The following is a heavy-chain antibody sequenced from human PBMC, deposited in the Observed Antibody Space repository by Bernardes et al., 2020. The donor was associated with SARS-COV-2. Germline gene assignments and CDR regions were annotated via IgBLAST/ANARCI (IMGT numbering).Heavy chain of an antibody. Sequence: GGSLRLSCATSGFTFSSYGMHWVRQAPGKGLEWVAVTSYDGSKKYYPDSVKGRFTISRDNSKNTLYLQMNSLRADDTAVYFCAKGSDSGAYYGMDVWGQGTSVTVSS. V-gene: IGHV3-30*18. CDR2: TSYDGSKK. D-gene: IGHD2-21*01. J-gene: IGHJ6*02. CDR3: AKGSDSGAYYGMDV. CDR1: GFTFSSYG.